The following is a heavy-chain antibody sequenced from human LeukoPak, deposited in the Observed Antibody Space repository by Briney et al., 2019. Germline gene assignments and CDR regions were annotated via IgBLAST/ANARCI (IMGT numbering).Heavy chain of an antibody. Sequence: SVKVSCKASGGTFSSYAISWVRQAPGQGLEWMGGIIPIFGTANYAQKFQGRVTITADESTSTAYMELSSLRSEDTAVYYCARVGGGVGANFDYWGQGTLVTVSS. V-gene: IGHV1-69*13. CDR3: ARVGGGVGANFDY. CDR2: IIPIFGTA. J-gene: IGHJ4*02. D-gene: IGHD1-26*01. CDR1: GGTFSSYA.